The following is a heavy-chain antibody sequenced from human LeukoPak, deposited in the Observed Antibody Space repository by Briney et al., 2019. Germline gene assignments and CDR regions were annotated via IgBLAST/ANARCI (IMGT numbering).Heavy chain of an antibody. CDR3: ARPFYFRCGPAGY. V-gene: IGHV4-34*01. CDR2: INHSGSP. J-gene: IGHJ4*02. Sequence: SETLSLACAVYGGSISGSHWRWIRQPPGRGVEWIGEINHSGSPHYNPSLKSQLTISQDTSKNQFSLRLSSVTAADTAVYYGARPFYFRCGPAGYWGQGTLVTVSS. CDR1: GGSISGSH. D-gene: IGHD2-21*01.